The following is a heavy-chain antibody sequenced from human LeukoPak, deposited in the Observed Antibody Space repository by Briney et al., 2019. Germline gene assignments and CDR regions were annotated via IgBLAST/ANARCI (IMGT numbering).Heavy chain of an antibody. CDR2: INPNSGGT. J-gene: IGHJ4*02. D-gene: IGHD3-22*01. V-gene: IGHV1-2*02. CDR3: ARDSLDYDSSGYYPN. Sequence: ASVKVSCKASGYTFTGYYMHWVRQAPGQGLEWMGWINPNSGGTNYAQKFQGRVTMTRDPSISTAYMELSSLRSEDTAVYYCARDSLDYDSSGYYPNWGQGTLVTVSS. CDR1: GYTFTGYY.